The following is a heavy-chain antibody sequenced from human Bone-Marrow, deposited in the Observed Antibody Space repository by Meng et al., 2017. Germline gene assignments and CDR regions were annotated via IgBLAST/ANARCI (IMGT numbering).Heavy chain of an antibody. CDR2: TYYRSKWYN. D-gene: IGHD3-22*01. CDR1: GDSVSSNSAA. J-gene: IGHJ4*02. V-gene: IGHV6-1*01. CDR3: ANDESSYDSNGPIDY. Sequence: SQTLSLTCAISGDSVSSNSAAWNWIRQSPSRGLEWLGRTYYRSKWYNDYAVSVKSRITINPDTSKNQFSLQLNSVTPEDTATYFCANDESSYDSNGPIDYWGQGTLVTVSS.